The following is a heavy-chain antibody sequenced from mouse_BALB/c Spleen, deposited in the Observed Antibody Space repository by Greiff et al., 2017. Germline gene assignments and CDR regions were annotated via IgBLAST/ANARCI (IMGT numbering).Heavy chain of an antibody. Sequence: QVQLQQSGPGLVAPSQSLSITCTVSGFSLTDYGVSWIRQPPGKGLEWLGVIWGGGSTYYNSALKSRLSISKDNSKSQVFLKMYSLQTDDTAMYYCAKQYYRYDGGAMDYWGQGTSVTVSS. D-gene: IGHD2-14*01. CDR1: GFSLTDYG. CDR2: IWGGGST. J-gene: IGHJ4*01. V-gene: IGHV2-6-5*01. CDR3: AKQYYRYDGGAMDY.